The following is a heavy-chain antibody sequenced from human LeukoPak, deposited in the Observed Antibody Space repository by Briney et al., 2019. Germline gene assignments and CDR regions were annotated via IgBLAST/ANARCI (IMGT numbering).Heavy chain of an antibody. J-gene: IGHJ3*02. Sequence: PGGSLRLSCAASGFTVSRNYMTWVRQAPGKGLEWVSVIYSGGNTYYAESVKGRFTVSRDNSNNTLYLQMSSLRAEDTAVYYCARATSSQARPFDIWGQGTMVTVSS. V-gene: IGHV3-53*01. D-gene: IGHD1-1*01. CDR1: GFTVSRNY. CDR2: IYSGGNT. CDR3: ARATSSQARPFDI.